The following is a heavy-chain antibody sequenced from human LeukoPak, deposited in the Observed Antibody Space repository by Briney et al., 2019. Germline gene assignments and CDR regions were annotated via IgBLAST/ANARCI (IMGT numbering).Heavy chain of an antibody. CDR1: GGTFSSYA. CDR3: ARAYTPTDDAFDI. D-gene: IGHD4-17*01. CDR2: INPNSGGT. Sequence: ASVKVSCKASGGTFSSYAISWVRQAPGQGLEWMGWINPNSGGTNYAQKFQGWVTMTRDTSISTAYMELSRLRSDDTAVYYCARAYTPTDDAFDIWGQGTMVTVSS. V-gene: IGHV1-2*04. J-gene: IGHJ3*02.